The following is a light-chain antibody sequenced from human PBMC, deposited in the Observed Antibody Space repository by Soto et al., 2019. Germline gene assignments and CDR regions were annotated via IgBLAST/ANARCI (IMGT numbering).Light chain of an antibody. J-gene: IGKJ1*01. Sequence: EIALTQSPGTLSLSPGERATLSCRASQSVSSSYLAWYQQEPGQAPRLLVYCAHSRGTGIADRFSGSGSATDLTHTISRLEPEHFAVKYLQQYRSSPWTCGRGTREQIK. CDR3: QQYRSSPWT. CDR2: CAH. CDR1: QSVSSSY. V-gene: IGKV3-20*01.